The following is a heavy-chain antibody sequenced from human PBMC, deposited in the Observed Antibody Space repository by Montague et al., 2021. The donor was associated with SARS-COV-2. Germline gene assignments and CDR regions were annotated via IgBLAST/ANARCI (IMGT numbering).Heavy chain of an antibody. CDR3: ARIVYDILTGSTYYGMDV. CDR1: GFSLSTSGMC. J-gene: IGHJ6*02. D-gene: IGHD3-9*01. CDR2: IDWDDDK. Sequence: PALVKPTQTLTLTCTFSGFSLSTSGMCVSWIRQPPGKALEWLALIDWDDDKYYSTSLKTRLIISKDTSKNQVVLTMTNMDPVDTATYYCARIVYDILTGSTYYGMDVWGQGTTVTVSS. V-gene: IGHV2-70*01.